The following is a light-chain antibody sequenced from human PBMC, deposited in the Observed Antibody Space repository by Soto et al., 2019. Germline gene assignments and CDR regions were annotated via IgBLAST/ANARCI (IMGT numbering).Light chain of an antibody. V-gene: IGKV3-20*01. J-gene: IGKJ3*01. Sequence: EIVLTQSPGTLSLSPGERATLSCRASQSVSSSYLAWYQQKPGQAPRLLIYGASSSDTGIPDRFSGSGSGTDFPLTISRLEPEDFAVYYCQQYGSSPRFTFGPGTKVDI. CDR1: QSVSSSY. CDR3: QQYGSSPRFT. CDR2: GAS.